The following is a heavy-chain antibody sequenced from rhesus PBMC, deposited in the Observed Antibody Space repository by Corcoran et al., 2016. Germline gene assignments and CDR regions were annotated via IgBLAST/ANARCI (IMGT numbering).Heavy chain of an antibody. V-gene: IGHV1-111*02. Sequence: EVRLVQSGAEVKQPGASVKISCKAYGYSFTDYYLHWVRQAPGKGFEWRGRVYTEDGEAIQAQKFQDRVTITADTSTDTAYMERSSLRAEDTSGYDGATSARGGYVYWGQGVLVTVSS. D-gene: IGHD6-37*01. CDR1: GYSFTDYY. J-gene: IGHJ4*01. CDR3: ATSARGGYVY. CDR2: VYTEDGEA.